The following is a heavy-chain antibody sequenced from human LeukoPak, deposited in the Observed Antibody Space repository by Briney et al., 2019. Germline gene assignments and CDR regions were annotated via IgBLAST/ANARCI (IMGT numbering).Heavy chain of an antibody. CDR3: EERGITMIGGV. J-gene: IGHJ6*04. Sequence: GGSLRLSCAASGFTFSSYEMNWVRQAPGKGLEWVSYISSSGSTIYYADSVEGRFTISRDYAKNSLYLQMNRLIAEDTAVYYREERGITMIGGVWGKGTTVTISS. CDR1: GFTFSSYE. CDR2: ISSSGSTI. D-gene: IGHD3-10*02. V-gene: IGHV3-48*03.